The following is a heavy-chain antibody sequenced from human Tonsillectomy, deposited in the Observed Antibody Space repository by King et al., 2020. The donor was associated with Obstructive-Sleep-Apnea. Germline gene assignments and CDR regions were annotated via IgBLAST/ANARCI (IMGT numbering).Heavy chain of an antibody. V-gene: IGHV4-59*08. CDR3: ARHRGVEDYGDYGDYFDY. J-gene: IGHJ4*02. Sequence: VQLQESGPGLVKPSETLSLTCTVSGGSISNYYWSWIRQPPGKGLEWIGYMYYSGNTNFNSSLKSRVTISADTSKIQFSLRLSSVTAADTAVYYCARHRGVEDYGDYGDYFDYWGQGTLVTVSS. CDR1: GGSISNYY. CDR2: MYYSGNT. D-gene: IGHD4-17*01.